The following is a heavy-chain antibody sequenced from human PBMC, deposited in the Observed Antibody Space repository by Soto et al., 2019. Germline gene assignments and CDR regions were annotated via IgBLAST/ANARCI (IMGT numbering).Heavy chain of an antibody. CDR2: IYRTGST. V-gene: IGHV4-4*02. D-gene: IGHD1-7*01. J-gene: IGHJ4*02. CDR1: GGSFTSNNW. CDR3: ASRDPGTSVDY. Sequence: NLSETLSLTCAVSGGSFTSNNWWTCFRQPPGQGLEWIGEIYRTGSTNYNPSLKSRVTISLDKSENQFSLKVTSLTAADTAVYYCASRDPGTSVDYWGQGTLVTVSS.